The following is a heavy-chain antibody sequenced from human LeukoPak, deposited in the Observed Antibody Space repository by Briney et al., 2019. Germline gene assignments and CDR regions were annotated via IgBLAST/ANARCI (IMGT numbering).Heavy chain of an antibody. D-gene: IGHD6-19*01. V-gene: IGHV3-30-3*01. Sequence: GGSLRLSCAASGFTFSSYAMHWVRQAPGKGLEGVAVISYDGSNKYYADSVKGRFTISRDNSKNTLYLQMNSVRAEDRGVDYGSRGGSSSSGWYENWFAPWGQGTLVTVSS. CDR2: ISYDGSNK. CDR1: GFTFSSYA. J-gene: IGHJ5*02. CDR3: SRGGSSSSGWYENWFAP.